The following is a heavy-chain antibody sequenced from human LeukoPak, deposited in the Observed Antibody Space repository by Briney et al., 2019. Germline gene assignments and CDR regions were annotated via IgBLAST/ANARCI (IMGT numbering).Heavy chain of an antibody. J-gene: IGHJ5*02. Sequence: GGSLRLSCAASGFTFSSYDMRWVRQAPGKGLEGVSVMSVIAVPTYYAHSANGRFTISRDHSKNTLYLQMNSLRAEVTPVYYCAMGSGYYKLRFDPWGQGTLVTVSS. CDR3: AMGSGYYKLRFDP. V-gene: IGHV3-23*01. CDR2: MSVIAVPT. D-gene: IGHD3-3*01. CDR1: GFTFSSYD.